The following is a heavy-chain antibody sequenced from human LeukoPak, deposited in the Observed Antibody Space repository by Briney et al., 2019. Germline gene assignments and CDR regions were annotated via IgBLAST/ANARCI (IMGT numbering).Heavy chain of an antibody. CDR1: GITFSSYE. D-gene: IGHD6-19*01. CDR2: ISASGSTI. J-gene: IGHJ4*01. Sequence: PGGSLRLSCAASGITFSSYEVNWVRQAPGKGLEWVSYISASGSTIYYADSVKGRFTISRDNAKMSLYLQMNSLRVEDTALYYCSAAEAGTEYFEYWGHGTLVTVSS. V-gene: IGHV3-48*03. CDR3: SAAEAGTEYFEY.